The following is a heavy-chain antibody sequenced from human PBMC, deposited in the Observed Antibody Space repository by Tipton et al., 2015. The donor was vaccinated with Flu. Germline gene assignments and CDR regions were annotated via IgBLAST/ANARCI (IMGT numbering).Heavy chain of an antibody. CDR3: ASGPEGATIHY. J-gene: IGHJ4*01. CDR1: GSSIGSEFY. CDR2: IHRTGNT. Sequence: TLSLTCSISGSSIGSEFYWGWVRQPPGSGLEWIGNIHRTGNTYYNPSLKSRVTISVDPSKNQFSLRLTSVTAADTAVYFCASGPEGATIHYWGHGTLVTVSS. V-gene: IGHV4-38-2*01. D-gene: IGHD5-12*01.